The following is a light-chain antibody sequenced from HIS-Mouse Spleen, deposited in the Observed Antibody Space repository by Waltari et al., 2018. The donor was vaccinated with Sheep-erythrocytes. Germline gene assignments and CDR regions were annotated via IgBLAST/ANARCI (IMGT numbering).Light chain of an antibody. CDR1: QGISSY. J-gene: IGKJ3*01. CDR2: AAS. CDR3: QQHNSYPPA. Sequence: DIQLTQSPSFLSASVGARVTITCRASQGISSYLAWYQQKPGKAPKLLIYAASTLQSGVPSRFSGSGSGTEFTLTISSLQPEDFATYYCQQHNSYPPAFGPGTKVDIK. V-gene: IGKV1-9*01.